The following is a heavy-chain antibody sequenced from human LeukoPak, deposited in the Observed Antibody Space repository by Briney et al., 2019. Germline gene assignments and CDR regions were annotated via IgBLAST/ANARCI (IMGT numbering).Heavy chain of an antibody. Sequence: GASVKVSCKVSGYTLTELSMHWVRQAPGKGLEWMGGFDPEDGETIYAQKFQGRVTMTEDTSTDTAYMELSSLRSEDTAVYYCARVRVWCSGGSCYIRAGSAFDIWGQGTMVTVSS. J-gene: IGHJ3*02. CDR3: ARVRVWCSGGSCYIRAGSAFDI. CDR1: GYTLTELS. CDR2: FDPEDGET. D-gene: IGHD2-15*01. V-gene: IGHV1-24*01.